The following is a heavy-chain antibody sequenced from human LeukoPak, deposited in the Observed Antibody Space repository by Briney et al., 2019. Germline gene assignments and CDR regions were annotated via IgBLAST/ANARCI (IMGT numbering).Heavy chain of an antibody. Sequence: SETLSLTCAVSGYSISSGYYWGWIRQPPGKGLEWIGSIYYSGSTYYNPSLKSRVTISVDTSKNQFSLKLSSVTAADTAVYYCARQINKYYNTDYWGQGTLVTVSS. J-gene: IGHJ4*02. D-gene: IGHD3-10*01. CDR3: ARQINKYYNTDY. CDR1: GYSISSGYY. CDR2: IYYSGST. V-gene: IGHV4-38-2*01.